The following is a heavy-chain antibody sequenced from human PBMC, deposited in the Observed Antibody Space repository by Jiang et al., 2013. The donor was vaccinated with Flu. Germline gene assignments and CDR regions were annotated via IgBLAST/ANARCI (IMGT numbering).Heavy chain of an antibody. CDR1: GGSISSYY. CDR2: IYYSGST. CDR3: ASHLYSSSWYLFDY. V-gene: IGHV4-59*08. Sequence: GSGLVKPSETLSLTCTVSGGSISSYYWSWIRQPPGKGLEWIGYIYYSGSTNYNPSLKSRVTISVDTSKNQFSLKLSSVTAADTAVYYCASHLYSSSWYLFDYVGQGTLVTVSS. J-gene: IGHJ4*02. D-gene: IGHD6-13*01.